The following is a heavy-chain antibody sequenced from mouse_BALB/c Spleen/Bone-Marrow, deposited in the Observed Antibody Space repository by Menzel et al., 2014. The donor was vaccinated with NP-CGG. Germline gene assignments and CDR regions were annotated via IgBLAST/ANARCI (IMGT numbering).Heavy chain of an antibody. CDR1: GFNIKDTY. D-gene: IGHD2-4*01. J-gene: IGHJ2*01. Sequence: EVQLVESGAELVKPGASVKLSCTASGFNIKDTYMHWVKQRPEQGLEWIGRIDPANGNTKYDPKFQGKATITADTSSNTAYLQPSSRTSEDTAVYYCALYYDYDVGYWGQGTTLTVSS. V-gene: IGHV14-3*02. CDR2: IDPANGNT. CDR3: ALYYDYDVGY.